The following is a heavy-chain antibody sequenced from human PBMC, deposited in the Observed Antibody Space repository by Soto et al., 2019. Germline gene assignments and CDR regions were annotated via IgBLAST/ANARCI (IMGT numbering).Heavy chain of an antibody. V-gene: IGHV3-15*07. CDR2: IKSKTDGGTT. CDR3: TTDPFDYYDSSRSDY. J-gene: IGHJ4*02. CDR1: GFNFSNAL. Sequence: PGGSLRLSCAASGFNFSNALMNWVRQAPGKGLEWVGRIKSKTDGGTTDYAAPVKGRFTISRDDSKNTLYLQMNSLKTEDTAAYYCTTDPFDYYDSSRSDYWGQGTLVTVSS. D-gene: IGHD3-22*01.